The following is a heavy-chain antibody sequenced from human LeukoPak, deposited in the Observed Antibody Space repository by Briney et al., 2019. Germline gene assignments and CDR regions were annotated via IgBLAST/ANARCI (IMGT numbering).Heavy chain of an antibody. CDR3: ARLPRNYRAPDY. J-gene: IGHJ4*02. Sequence: ASVKVTCKASGYTFTGYYMHWVRQAPGQGLEWMGRINPNSGGTNYAQKFQGRVTMTRDTSISTAYMELSRLRSDDTAVYYCARLPRNYRAPDYWGQGTLVTVSS. V-gene: IGHV1-2*06. CDR1: GYTFTGYY. CDR2: INPNSGGT. D-gene: IGHD1-7*01.